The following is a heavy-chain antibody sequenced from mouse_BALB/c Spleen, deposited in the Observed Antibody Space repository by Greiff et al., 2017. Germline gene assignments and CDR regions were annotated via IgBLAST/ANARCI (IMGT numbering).Heavy chain of an antibody. Sequence: VQLQQSGAELVKPGASVKLSCTASGFNIKDTYMHWVKQRPEQGLEWIGRIDPANGNTKYDPKFQGKATITADTSSNTAYLQLSSLTSEDTAVYYFGYGNYIAMDYWGQGTSVTVSS. J-gene: IGHJ4*01. CDR1: GFNIKDTY. CDR2: IDPANGNT. D-gene: IGHD2-1*01. CDR3: GYGNYIAMDY. V-gene: IGHV14-3*02.